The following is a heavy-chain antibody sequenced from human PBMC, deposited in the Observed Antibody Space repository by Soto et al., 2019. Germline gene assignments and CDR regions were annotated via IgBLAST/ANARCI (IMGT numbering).Heavy chain of an antibody. V-gene: IGHV1-2*04. CDR1: GYTFTGYY. J-gene: IGHJ4*02. D-gene: IGHD4-17*01. Sequence: ASVKVSCKASGYTFTGYYMHWVRQAPGQGLEWMGWINPNSGGTNYAQKFQGWVTMTRDTSISTAYMELSRLRSDDTAVYYCARGLRLGRTVTTHFDSWGKEPRVTVP. CDR3: ARGLRLGRTVTTHFDS. CDR2: INPNSGGT.